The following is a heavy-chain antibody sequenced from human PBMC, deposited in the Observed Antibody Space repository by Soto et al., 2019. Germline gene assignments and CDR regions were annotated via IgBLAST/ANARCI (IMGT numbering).Heavy chain of an antibody. Sequence: PSETLSLTCAVSGGSISIGGYSWSWIRQPPGKGLEWIGYIYHSGSTYYNPSLKSRVTISVDTSKNQFSLQLNSVTPEDTAVYYCARDTAEPLYSSSQTTSNYYYYGMDVWGQGTTVTVSS. V-gene: IGHV4-30-2*05. D-gene: IGHD6-13*01. CDR3: ARDTAEPLYSSSQTTSNYYYYGMDV. CDR1: GGSISIGGYS. CDR2: IYHSGST. J-gene: IGHJ6*02.